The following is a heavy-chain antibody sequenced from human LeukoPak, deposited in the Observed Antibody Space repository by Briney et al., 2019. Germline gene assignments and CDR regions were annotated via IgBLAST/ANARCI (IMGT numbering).Heavy chain of an antibody. V-gene: IGHV1-2*02. D-gene: IGHD2-15*01. J-gene: IGHJ4*02. CDR3: AKDENTHFDY. CDR2: INPNRGGT. Sequence: GASVKVSCKASGYTFTGYYMHWVRQAPGQGLEWKGWINPNRGGTNYAQKFQGRVTMTGDTSISTAYMELSSLTSDDTAVYYCAKDENTHFDYWGQGILVTVSS. CDR1: GYTFTGYY.